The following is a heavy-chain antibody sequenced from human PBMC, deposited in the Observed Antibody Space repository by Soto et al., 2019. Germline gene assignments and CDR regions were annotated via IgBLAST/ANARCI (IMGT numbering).Heavy chain of an antibody. J-gene: IGHJ6*02. V-gene: IGHV4-59*01. CDR2: IYYSGST. D-gene: IGHD6-13*01. Sequence: PSETLSLTCTVSNDSISPYYWSWIRQPPGKGLEWIGFIYYSGSTTYNPSLKSRVTISVATSKNQFSLKLSSATAVDTAVYYCERGIATTEMDVWGQGTTVTVSS. CDR3: ERGIATTEMDV. CDR1: NDSISPYY.